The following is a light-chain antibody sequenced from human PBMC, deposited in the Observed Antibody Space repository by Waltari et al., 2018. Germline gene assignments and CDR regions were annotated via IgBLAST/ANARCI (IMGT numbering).Light chain of an antibody. J-gene: IGLJ2*01. V-gene: IGLV3-19*01. CDR3: SSRDSSGNHLV. Sequence: YQWKPGQAPVLVIYGKNERPSGTPDRLAGSRSGKTASVTITGAQAEDEAGDYCSSRDSSGNHLVFGGGTKLTVV. CDR2: GKN.